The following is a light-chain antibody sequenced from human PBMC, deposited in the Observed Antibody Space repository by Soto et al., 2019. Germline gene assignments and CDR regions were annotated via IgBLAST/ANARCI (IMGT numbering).Light chain of an antibody. CDR1: SSNIGSNT. CDR3: AAWDDSLNGPV. CDR2: SNN. Sequence: QSALTQPPSASGTPGQRVTISCSGSSSNIGSNTVNWYQQLPGTAPKLLIYSNNQRPSGVPDRFSGSKSGTSASLAISGLQSDDEADYYCAAWDDSLNGPVFGGGTQLTVL. V-gene: IGLV1-44*01. J-gene: IGLJ2*01.